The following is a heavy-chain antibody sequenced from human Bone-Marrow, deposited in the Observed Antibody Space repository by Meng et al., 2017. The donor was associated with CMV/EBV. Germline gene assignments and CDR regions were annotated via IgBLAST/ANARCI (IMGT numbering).Heavy chain of an antibody. CDR3: AREEYYYDSGGWFDP. CDR2: IYYSGST. J-gene: IGHJ5*02. D-gene: IGHD3-22*01. Sequence: SETLSLTCTVSGGSISRHYWSWIRQPPGKGLEWIGYIYYSGSTYYNPSLKSRVTISVDTSKNQFSLKLSSVTAADTAVYYCAREEYYYDSGGWFDPWGQGTLVTVSS. V-gene: IGHV4-30-4*01. CDR1: GGSISRHY.